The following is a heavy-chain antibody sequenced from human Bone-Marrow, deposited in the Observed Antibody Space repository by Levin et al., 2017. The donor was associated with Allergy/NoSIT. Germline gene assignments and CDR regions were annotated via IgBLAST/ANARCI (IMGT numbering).Heavy chain of an antibody. J-gene: IGHJ4*02. CDR3: ARFNGYDFDY. CDR2: IYYSGNT. Sequence: LRLSCTVSGGSISGGGYYWSWIRQHPGKGLEWIGYIYYSGNTYYNPSLKSRVIISVVTSKNQLSLKLTSVTVADTAVYYCARFNGYDFDYWGQGTLATVSS. D-gene: IGHD5-12*01. V-gene: IGHV4-31*03. CDR1: GGSISGGGYY.